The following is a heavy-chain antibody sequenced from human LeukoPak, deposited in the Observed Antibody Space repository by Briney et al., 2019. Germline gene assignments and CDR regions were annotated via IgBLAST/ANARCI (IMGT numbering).Heavy chain of an antibody. D-gene: IGHD1-26*01. Sequence: SETLSLTCAVYGGSFSGYYWSWIRQPPGKGLEWIGEINHSGSTNYNPSLKSRVTISVDTSKNQFSLKLSSVTAADTAVYYCARDQSYIGGGIDYWGQGTLVTVSS. CDR1: GGSFSGYY. V-gene: IGHV4-34*01. CDR3: ARDQSYIGGGIDY. J-gene: IGHJ4*02. CDR2: INHSGST.